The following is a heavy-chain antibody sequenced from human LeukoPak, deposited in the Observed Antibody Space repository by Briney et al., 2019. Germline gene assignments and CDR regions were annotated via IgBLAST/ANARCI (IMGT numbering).Heavy chain of an antibody. CDR3: ARQAVVVAALLDC. CDR1: GGSISSSSYY. J-gene: IGHJ4*02. D-gene: IGHD2-15*01. CDR2: IYYSGST. Sequence: PSETLSLTCTVSGGSISSSSYYWGWIRQPPGKGLGWIGNIYYSGSTYYNPSLMSQVTISVDTSKNHFSLKLSSVTAADTAVYYCARQAVVVAALLDCWGQGTLVTVSS. V-gene: IGHV4-39*01.